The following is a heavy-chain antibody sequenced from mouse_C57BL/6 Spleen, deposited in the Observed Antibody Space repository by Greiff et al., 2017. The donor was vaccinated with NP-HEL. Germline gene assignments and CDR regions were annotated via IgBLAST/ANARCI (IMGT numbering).Heavy chain of an antibody. CDR2: IWRGGST. CDR1: GFSLTSYG. CDR3: AKPLCAY. V-gene: IGHV2-5*01. J-gene: IGHJ3*01. Sequence: QVQLKQSGPGLVQPSQSLSIPCTVSGFSLTSYGVHWVRQSPGKGLEWLGVIWRGGSTDYNAAFMSRLGITKDNSKSQVFFKMNSLQADDTAIYYCAKPLCAYWGQGTLVTVSA.